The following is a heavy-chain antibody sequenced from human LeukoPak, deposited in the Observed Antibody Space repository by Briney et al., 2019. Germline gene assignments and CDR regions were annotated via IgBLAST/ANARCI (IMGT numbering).Heavy chain of an antibody. J-gene: IGHJ6*04. D-gene: IGHD4-11*01. CDR2: IIHIFGTA. CDR3: ARDPITVTTGGRYYYYGMDV. V-gene: IGHV1-69*01. Sequence: GSSVKVSCKASGGTFSSYAISWVRQAPGQGLEWMGGIIHIFGTANYAQKFQGRVTTTADASTSTAYMELSSLRSEDTAVYYCARDPITVTTGGRYYYYGMDVWGKGTTVTVSS. CDR1: GGTFSSYA.